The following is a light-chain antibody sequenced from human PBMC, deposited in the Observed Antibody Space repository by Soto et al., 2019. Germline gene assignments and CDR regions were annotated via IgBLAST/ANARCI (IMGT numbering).Light chain of an antibody. CDR2: AAS. CDR1: QGISSY. Sequence: DIQLTQSPSFLSASVGDRVTITCRASQGISSYLAWYQQKPGKAPKLLIYAASTLQSGVPSRFSGSGSGTEFTLPTSSLQPEDFATYYCQQLNSYPLTFGPGTKVDIK. V-gene: IGKV1-9*01. CDR3: QQLNSYPLT. J-gene: IGKJ3*01.